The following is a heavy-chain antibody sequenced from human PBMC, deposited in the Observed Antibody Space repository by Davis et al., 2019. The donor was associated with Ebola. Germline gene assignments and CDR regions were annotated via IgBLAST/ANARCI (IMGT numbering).Heavy chain of an antibody. D-gene: IGHD4-17*01. CDR2: IYNVYTM. CDR1: GFTVSSNY. J-gene: IGHJ3*02. Sequence: GESLKISCAASGFTVSSNYMNWVRQAPGKGLEWVSVIYNVYTMYYADSVKGRFTISRDSSMNTVYLQMSSLRAEDTAVYYCARAEDDYGEYPDALDIWGQGTVVTVSS. V-gene: IGHV3-53*01. CDR3: ARAEDDYGEYPDALDI.